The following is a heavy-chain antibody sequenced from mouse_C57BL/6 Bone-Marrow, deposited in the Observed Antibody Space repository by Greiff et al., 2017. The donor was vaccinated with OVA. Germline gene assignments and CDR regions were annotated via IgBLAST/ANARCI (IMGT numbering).Heavy chain of an antibody. Sequence: QVHVKQPGAELVKPGASVKLSCKASGYTFTSYWMHWVKQRPGRGLEWIGRIDPNSGGTKYNEKFKSKATLTVDKPSSTAYMQLSSLTSEDSAVYYCARSRFITTVVAKGYWYFDVWGTGTTVTVSS. V-gene: IGHV1-72*01. CDR3: ARSRFITTVVAKGYWYFDV. CDR2: IDPNSGGT. J-gene: IGHJ1*03. D-gene: IGHD1-1*01. CDR1: GYTFTSYW.